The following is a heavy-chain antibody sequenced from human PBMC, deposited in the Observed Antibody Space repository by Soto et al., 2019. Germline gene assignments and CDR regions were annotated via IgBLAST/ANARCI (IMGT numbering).Heavy chain of an antibody. V-gene: IGHV5-51*01. CDR3: ARRSDRAFHMDV. J-gene: IGHJ6*02. CDR1: CYSLTSHW. Sequence: GGYLKIFRKGSCYSLTSHWIGCGRLMPGKGLEWMGIIYPGDSDTRYSPSFQGQVTISADKSISTAYLQWSSLKASDTAMYYCARRSDRAFHMDVWGQGTTVTVSS. CDR2: IYPGDSDT.